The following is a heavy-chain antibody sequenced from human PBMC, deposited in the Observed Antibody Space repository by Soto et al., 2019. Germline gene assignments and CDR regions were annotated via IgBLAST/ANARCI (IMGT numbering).Heavy chain of an antibody. V-gene: IGHV1-18*01. CDR2: ISAYNGNT. Sequence: ASVKVSCKASGYTFTSYGIRWVRQAPGQGLEWMGWISAYNGNTNYAQKLQGRVTMTTDTSTSTAYMELRSLRSDDTAVYYCARYDVQYSSSWTYYYYGMDVWGQ. CDR1: GYTFTSYG. J-gene: IGHJ6*02. CDR3: ARYDVQYSSSWTYYYYGMDV. D-gene: IGHD6-13*01.